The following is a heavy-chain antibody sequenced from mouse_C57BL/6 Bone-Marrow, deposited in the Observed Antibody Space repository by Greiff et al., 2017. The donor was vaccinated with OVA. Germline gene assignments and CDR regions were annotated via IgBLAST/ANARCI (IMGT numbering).Heavy chain of an antibody. Sequence: EVMLVESGGGLVQPGGSLKLSCAASGFTFSDYYMYWVRQTPEKRLEWVAYISNGGGSNYYPDTVKGRFNISRDNAKNTLYLQMSRLQSEDTSMYYCARRSMYYRGPGTSVTVSS. J-gene: IGHJ4*01. CDR3: ARRSMYY. CDR1: GFTFSDYY. CDR2: ISNGGGSN. V-gene: IGHV5-12*01.